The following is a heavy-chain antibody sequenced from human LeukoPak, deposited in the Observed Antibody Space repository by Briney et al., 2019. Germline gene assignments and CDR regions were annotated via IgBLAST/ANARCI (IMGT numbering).Heavy chain of an antibody. V-gene: IGHV1-2*02. Sequence: GASVKVSCKASGYTFTGYYMHWVRQAPGQGLEWMGWINPNSGGTNYAQKFQGRVTMTRDTSISTAYMELSSLRSEDTAAYYCAAAYYYDSSGYSWGQGTLVTVSS. CDR1: GYTFTGYY. J-gene: IGHJ5*02. CDR2: INPNSGGT. D-gene: IGHD3-22*01. CDR3: AAAYYYDSSGYS.